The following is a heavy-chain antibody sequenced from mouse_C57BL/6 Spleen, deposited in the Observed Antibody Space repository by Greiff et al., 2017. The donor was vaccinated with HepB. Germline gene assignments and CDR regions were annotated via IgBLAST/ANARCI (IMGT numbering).Heavy chain of an antibody. V-gene: IGHV1-69*01. Sequence: QVQLQQSGAELVMPGASVKLSCKASGYTFTSYWMHWVKQRPGQGLEWIGEIDPSDSYTNYNQKFKGKSTLTVDKSSSTAYMQLSSLTSEDSAVYYCASYYYGSSSWYFDVWGTGTTVTVSS. D-gene: IGHD1-1*01. J-gene: IGHJ1*03. CDR1: GYTFTSYW. CDR2: IDPSDSYT. CDR3: ASYYYGSSSWYFDV.